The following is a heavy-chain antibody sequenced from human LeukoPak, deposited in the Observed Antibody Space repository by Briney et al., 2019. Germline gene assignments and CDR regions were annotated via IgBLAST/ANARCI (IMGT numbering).Heavy chain of an antibody. J-gene: IGHJ5*02. V-gene: IGHV4-30-2*01. CDR2: IYHSGST. Sequence: SETLSLTCAVSGGSISSGGYSWSWIRQPPGKGLEWIGYIYHSGSTYYNPSLKSRVTISVDRSKNQFSLKLSSVTAADTVVYYCARGYCSSTSCSNWFDPWGQGTLVTVSS. CDR1: GGSISSGGYS. D-gene: IGHD2-2*01. CDR3: ARGYCSSTSCSNWFDP.